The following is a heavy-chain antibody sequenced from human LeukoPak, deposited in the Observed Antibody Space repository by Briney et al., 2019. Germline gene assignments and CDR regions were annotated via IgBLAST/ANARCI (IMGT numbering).Heavy chain of an antibody. J-gene: IGHJ4*02. D-gene: IGHD6-13*01. Sequence: SETLSLTCTVSGGSISSYYWSWIRQPPGKGLGWIGYIYYSWSTNYNPSLKSRVTISVHTSKNQFSLKLSSLTDADTAVYYCARHRYSVAYYFDYWGQGTLVSVSS. CDR3: ARHRYSVAYYFDY. V-gene: IGHV4-59*08. CDR1: GGSISSYY. CDR2: IYYSWST.